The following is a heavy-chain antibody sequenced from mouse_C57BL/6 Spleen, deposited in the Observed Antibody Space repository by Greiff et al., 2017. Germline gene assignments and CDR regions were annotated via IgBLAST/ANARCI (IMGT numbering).Heavy chain of an antibody. CDR2: ISSGSSTI. Sequence: EVQLQESGGGLVKPGGSLKLSCAASGFTFSDYGMHWVRQAPEKGLEWVAYISSGSSTIYYADTVKGRFTISRDNAKNTLFLQMTSLRSEDTAMYSCARPDYYGSSLAWFAYWGQGTLVTVSA. D-gene: IGHD1-1*01. CDR3: ARPDYYGSSLAWFAY. J-gene: IGHJ3*01. CDR1: GFTFSDYG. V-gene: IGHV5-17*01.